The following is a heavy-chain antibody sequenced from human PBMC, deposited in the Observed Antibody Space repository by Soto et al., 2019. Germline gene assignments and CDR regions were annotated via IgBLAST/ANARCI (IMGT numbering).Heavy chain of an antibody. CDR3: ARYCSNLDCHYLYYFDS. J-gene: IGHJ4*02. Sequence: SETLSLTCVVSGGSVTSYHWSWIRQFPGKGLEWIAYTAYTGNTIYNPSLMGRVTMSVDMSKNHVFLELTSVTAADTAMYYCARYCSNLDCHYLYYFDSWGQGTQVTVSS. V-gene: IGHV4-59*02. CDR2: TAYTGNT. D-gene: IGHD2-2*01. CDR1: GGSVTSYH.